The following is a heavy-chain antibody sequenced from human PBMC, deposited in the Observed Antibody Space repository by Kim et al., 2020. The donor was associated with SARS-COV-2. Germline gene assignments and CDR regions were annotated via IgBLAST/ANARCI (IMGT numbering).Heavy chain of an antibody. CDR2: ISGSGGST. V-gene: IGHV3-23*01. Sequence: GGSLRLSCAASGFTFSSYAMSWIRQAPGKGLEWVSAISGSGGSTYYADSVKGRFTISRDNSKNTLYLQMNSLRAEDTAVYYCAKGEALVAGTEDYYYYYGMDVWGQGTTVTVSS. CDR1: GFTFSSYA. J-gene: IGHJ6*02. CDR3: AKGEALVAGTEDYYYYYGMDV. D-gene: IGHD6-19*01.